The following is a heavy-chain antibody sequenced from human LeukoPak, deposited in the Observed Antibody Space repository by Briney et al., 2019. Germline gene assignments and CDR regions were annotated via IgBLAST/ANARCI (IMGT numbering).Heavy chain of an antibody. CDR2: ISYDGSNK. CDR1: GFTFSSYA. J-gene: IGHJ4*02. CDR3: ARALGRTFSGPFDY. V-gene: IGHV3-30*04. D-gene: IGHD6-25*01. Sequence: GGSLRLSCAASGFTFSSYAMHWVRQAPGKGLEWVAVISYDGSNKYYADSVKGRFTISRDNSKNTLYLQMNSLRAEDTAVYYCARALGRTFSGPFDYWGEGTLVTVSS.